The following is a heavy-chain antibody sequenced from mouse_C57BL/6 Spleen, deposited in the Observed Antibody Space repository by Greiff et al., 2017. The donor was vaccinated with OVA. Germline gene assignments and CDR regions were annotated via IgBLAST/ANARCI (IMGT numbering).Heavy chain of an antibody. V-gene: IGHV5-9*01. CDR2: ISGGGGNT. D-gene: IGHD2-5*01. CDR3: ARAAYYSNLSFDY. J-gene: IGHJ2*01. CDR1: GFTFSSYT. Sequence: EVKLVESGGGLVQPGGSLKLSCAASGFTFSSYTMSWVRQTPEKRLEWVATISGGGGNTYYPDSVKGRFTISRDNAKNTLYLQMSSLRSEDTALYYCARAAYYSNLSFDYWGQGTTLTVSS.